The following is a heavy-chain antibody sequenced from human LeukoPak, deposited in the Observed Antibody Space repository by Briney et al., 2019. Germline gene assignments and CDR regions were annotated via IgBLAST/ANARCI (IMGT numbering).Heavy chain of an antibody. CDR3: ARDSYGSNAY. CDR2: ITGSGSNT. V-gene: IGHV3-23*01. Sequence: PGGSLRLSCAASGFTFNNYVMRWVRQAPGKGPEWVSTITGSGSNTYYADSVKGRFTISRDNSKNTLYLQMDNLRAEDTALYYCARDSYGSNAYWGQGTLVTVSS. J-gene: IGHJ4*02. D-gene: IGHD4-17*01. CDR1: GFTFNNYV.